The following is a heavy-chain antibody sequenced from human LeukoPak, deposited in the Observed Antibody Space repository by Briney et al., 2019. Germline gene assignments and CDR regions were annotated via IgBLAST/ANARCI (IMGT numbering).Heavy chain of an antibody. Sequence: GESLKISCKGSGYSFTSYWIGWVRQMPGKGLEWMGIIYPGDSDTRYSPSFQGQVTISADKSISIAYLQWSSLKASDTAMYYCARHDSYDDILTGCDYWGQGTLVTVSS. CDR3: ARHDSYDDILTGCDY. V-gene: IGHV5-51*01. J-gene: IGHJ4*02. CDR1: GYSFTSYW. D-gene: IGHD3-9*01. CDR2: IYPGDSDT.